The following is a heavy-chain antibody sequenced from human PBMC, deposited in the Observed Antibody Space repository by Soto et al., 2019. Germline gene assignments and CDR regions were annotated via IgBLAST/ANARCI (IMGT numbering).Heavy chain of an antibody. J-gene: IGHJ4*02. Sequence: QVQLVESGGGLVKPGGSLRLSCVASEFTFSDQYMTWIRQAPGKGLEWLSYISTSSSYTNYADSVKGRFTISRDNAMNSLYLQMNSLRAEDTAVYYCARLRLTGYFDYWGQGTLVTVSS. CDR3: ARLRLTGYFDY. CDR2: ISTSSSYT. V-gene: IGHV3-11*05. CDR1: EFTFSDQY.